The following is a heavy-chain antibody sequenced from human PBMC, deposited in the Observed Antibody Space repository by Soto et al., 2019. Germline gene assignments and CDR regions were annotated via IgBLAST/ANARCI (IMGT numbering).Heavy chain of an antibody. CDR3: TGDGTVGATTYYYYYGMDV. CDR1: GFTFGDYA. Sequence: PGGSLRLSCTASGFTFGDYAMSWVRQAPGKGLEWVGFIRSKAYGGTTEYAASVKGRFTISRDDSKSIAYLQMNSLKTEDTAVYYCTGDGTVGATTYYYYYGMDVWGQGTTVTVSS. CDR2: IRSKAYGGTT. V-gene: IGHV3-49*04. D-gene: IGHD1-26*01. J-gene: IGHJ6*02.